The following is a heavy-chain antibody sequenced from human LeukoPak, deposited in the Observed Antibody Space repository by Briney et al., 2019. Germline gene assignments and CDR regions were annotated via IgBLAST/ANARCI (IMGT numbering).Heavy chain of an antibody. Sequence: GGSLRLSCSASGFTFSSRWMNWVRQAPGRGPEWVAIINIDGSEKHYVDSVKGRFTISRDNAKNSLYLQMHSLRAEDTAMYYCARSDRGPEYWGQGTLVTVSS. CDR2: INIDGSEK. CDR1: GFTFSSRW. J-gene: IGHJ4*02. D-gene: IGHD6-25*01. CDR3: ARSDRGPEY. V-gene: IGHV3-7*01.